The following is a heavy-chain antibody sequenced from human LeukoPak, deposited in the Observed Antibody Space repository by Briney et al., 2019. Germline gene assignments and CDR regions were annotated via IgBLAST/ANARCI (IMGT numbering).Heavy chain of an antibody. D-gene: IGHD1-14*01. J-gene: IGHJ5*02. V-gene: IGHV3-33*06. CDR2: IWYDGSIK. CDR3: AKDGNWNHGFDP. Sequence: QPGRSLRLSCAASGFTFSNYGMHWVRQAPGKGLEWVAVIWYDGSIKFHADSVKGRFTISRDNSKNTLYLQMNSLRAEDTALYYCAKDGNWNHGFDPWGQGTLVTVSS. CDR1: GFTFSNYG.